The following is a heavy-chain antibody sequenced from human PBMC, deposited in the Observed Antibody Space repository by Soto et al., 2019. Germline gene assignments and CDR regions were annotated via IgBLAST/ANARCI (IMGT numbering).Heavy chain of an antibody. CDR1: GYSFTSYW. CDR2: IDPSDSYT. CDR3: ARHVHYYGSGSYYNVYFQH. J-gene: IGHJ1*01. Sequence: GESLKISCKGSGYSFTSYWISWVRQMPGKGLEWMGRIDPSDSYTNYSPSFQGHVTISADKSISTAYLQWSSLKASDTAMYYCARHVHYYGSGSYYNVYFQHWGQGTLVTVSS. V-gene: IGHV5-10-1*01. D-gene: IGHD3-10*01.